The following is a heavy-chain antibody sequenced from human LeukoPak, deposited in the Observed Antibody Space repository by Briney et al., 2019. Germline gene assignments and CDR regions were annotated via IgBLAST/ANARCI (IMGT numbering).Heavy chain of an antibody. D-gene: IGHD6-13*01. CDR3: ASNADVAAAGTFVVY. V-gene: IGHV3-48*04. J-gene: IGHJ4*02. CDR1: GFTLSTYY. Sequence: PGGSLRLSCAASGFTLSTYYMNWVRQAPGKGLEWVSYISSSGSTIYYADSVKGRFTISRDNAKNSLYLQMSSLRAEDTAVYYCASNADVAAAGTFVVYWGQGTLVTVSS. CDR2: ISSSGSTI.